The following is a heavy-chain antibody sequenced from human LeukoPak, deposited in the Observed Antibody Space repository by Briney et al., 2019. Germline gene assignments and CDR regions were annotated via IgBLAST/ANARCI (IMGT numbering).Heavy chain of an antibody. D-gene: IGHD3-3*01. Sequence: GASVKVSCKASGYTFTGYYMHWVRQAPGQGLEWMGWINPNSGGTNYAQKFQGRVTMTRDTSISTAYMELSRLRSDDTAVYYCARDPHYDFWSGYYGGANWFDPWGQGTLVTVSS. J-gene: IGHJ5*02. V-gene: IGHV1-2*02. CDR3: ARDPHYDFWSGYYGGANWFDP. CDR2: INPNSGGT. CDR1: GYTFTGYY.